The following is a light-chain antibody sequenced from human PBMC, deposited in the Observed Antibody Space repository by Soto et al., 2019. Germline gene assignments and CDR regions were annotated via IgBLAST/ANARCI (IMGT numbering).Light chain of an antibody. CDR1: QSVADSY. CDR2: GAT. J-gene: IGKJ1*01. CDR3: HHFGNSPET. V-gene: IGKV3-20*01. Sequence: EVVLTQSPGTLSLSPGERATLSCRASQSVADSYLAWYQQKPGRAPRLLFYGATRRATGIPHRLSGSGSGTDFTLTSSTLEPDDFAVYYFHHFGNSPETFGQGAK.